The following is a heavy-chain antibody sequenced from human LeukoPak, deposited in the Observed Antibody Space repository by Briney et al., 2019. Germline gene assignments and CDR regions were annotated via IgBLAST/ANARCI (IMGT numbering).Heavy chain of an antibody. V-gene: IGHV3-23*01. CDR3: AKALLSDYSSSGDY. Sequence: PGGSLRLSCAASGFTFSSYAISWVRQAPGKGLEWVSSISGDGGGTYYADSLKGRFTISRDNSKNTVSLQMNSLRAEDTAVYYCAKALLSDYSSSGDYWGQGTLVTVSS. D-gene: IGHD2-2*01. CDR1: GFTFSSYA. J-gene: IGHJ4*02. CDR2: ISGDGGGT.